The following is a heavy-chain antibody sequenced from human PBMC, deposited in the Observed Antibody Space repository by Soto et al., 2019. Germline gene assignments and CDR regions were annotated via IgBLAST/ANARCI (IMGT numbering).Heavy chain of an antibody. CDR2: IYYSGST. CDR1: GGSISSYY. V-gene: IGHV4-59*01. CDR3: ARADYQRDPFEY. Sequence: QVQLQESGPGLVKPSETLSLTCTVSGGSISSYYWNWIRQPPGKGLEWIGYIYYSGSTYYNPSLKSRVTISVDTSKNQFSLRLNSVTAADTAVYYCARADYQRDPFEYWGQGTLVTVSS. D-gene: IGHD4-17*01. J-gene: IGHJ4*02.